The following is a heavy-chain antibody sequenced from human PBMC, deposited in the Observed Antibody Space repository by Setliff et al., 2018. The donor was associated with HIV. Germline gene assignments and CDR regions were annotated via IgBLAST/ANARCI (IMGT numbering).Heavy chain of an antibody. CDR2: ISSGGTIL. CDR3: ATDRGTY. Sequence: GGSLRLSCAASGFIFSEHYMSWIRQAPGKGLEWVSYISSGGTILHYADSVKGRFTISRDNAKNSLYLQMNSLRAEDTAVYYCATDRGTYWGQGTLVTVSS. V-gene: IGHV3-11*01. D-gene: IGHD1-7*01. J-gene: IGHJ4*02. CDR1: GFIFSEHY.